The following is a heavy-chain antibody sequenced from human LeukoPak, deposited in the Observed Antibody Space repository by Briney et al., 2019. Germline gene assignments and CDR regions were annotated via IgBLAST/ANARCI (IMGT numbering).Heavy chain of an antibody. CDR2: ISAYNGNT. V-gene: IGHV1-18*01. Sequence: RASVKVSCKASGYTFTSYGISWVRQAPGQGLEWMGWISAYNGNTNYAQKLQGRVTMTRDTSTSTVYMELSSLRSEDTAVYYCASPVVPAAVTPYYYYGMDVWGQGTTVTVSS. CDR3: ASPVVPAAVTPYYYYGMDV. CDR1: GYTFTSYG. J-gene: IGHJ6*02. D-gene: IGHD2-2*01.